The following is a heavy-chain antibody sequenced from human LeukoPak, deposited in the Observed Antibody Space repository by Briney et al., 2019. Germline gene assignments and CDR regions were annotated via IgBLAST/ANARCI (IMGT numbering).Heavy chain of an antibody. CDR2: ISYDGSNK. D-gene: IGHD3-3*02. J-gene: IGHJ6*03. Sequence: GRSLRLSCAASGFTFSRHSMHWVRQAPGKGLEWVAVISYDGSNKYYADSVKGRFTISRDSSRNTVYLQMNSLRSEDTAVYYCARDAGVAGPFLEWLPAYYYMDVWGKGTTVTVSS. CDR1: GFTFSRHS. CDR3: ARDAGVAGPFLEWLPAYYYMDV. V-gene: IGHV3-30*01.